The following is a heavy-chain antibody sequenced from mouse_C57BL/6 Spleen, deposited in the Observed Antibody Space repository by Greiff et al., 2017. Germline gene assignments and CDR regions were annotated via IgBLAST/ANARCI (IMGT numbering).Heavy chain of an antibody. CDR1: GYTFPSYW. V-gene: IGHV1-61*01. Sequence: QVQLQQPGAELVRPGSSVKLSCKASGYTFPSYWMDWVKQRPGQGLEWIGNIYPSDSETHYNQKFKDKATLTVDKSSSTAYMQLSSLTSEDSAVYYCARGFITTVVEDYWGQGTTLTVSS. D-gene: IGHD1-1*01. CDR3: ARGFITTVVEDY. J-gene: IGHJ2*01. CDR2: IYPSDSET.